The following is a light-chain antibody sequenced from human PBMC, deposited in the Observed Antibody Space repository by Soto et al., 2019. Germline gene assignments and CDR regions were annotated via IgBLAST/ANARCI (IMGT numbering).Light chain of an antibody. Sequence: QPVLTQPPSVSGAPGQRVTISCTGSSSNIGAGYDVHWYQQLPGTAPKLLIYGNYNRPSGVPDRFSGSKSGTSVSLAITGLQADDEADYYCQSYDSSLSGAVFGGGTKLTVL. V-gene: IGLV1-40*01. CDR1: SSNIGAGYD. CDR2: GNY. J-gene: IGLJ2*01. CDR3: QSYDSSLSGAV.